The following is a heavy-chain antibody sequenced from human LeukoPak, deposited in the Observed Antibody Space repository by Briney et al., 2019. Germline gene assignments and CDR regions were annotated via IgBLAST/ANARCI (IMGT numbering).Heavy chain of an antibody. J-gene: IGHJ4*02. CDR2: IYYSGST. V-gene: IGHV4-31*03. CDR1: TGSISSGGYD. CDR3: ARASTYYYDSSGTEFDY. D-gene: IGHD3-22*01. Sequence: SETLSLTCTVSTGSISSGGYDWSWIRQLPGKGLEWIGYIYYSGSTYYNPSLKSRVTISVDTSKNQFSLKLDSVTAADTAVYYCARASTYYYDSSGTEFDYWGQGTLVTVPS.